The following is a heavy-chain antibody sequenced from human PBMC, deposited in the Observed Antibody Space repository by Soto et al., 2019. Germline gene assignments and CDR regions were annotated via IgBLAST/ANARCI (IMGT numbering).Heavy chain of an antibody. D-gene: IGHD1-26*01. CDR2: IYSGGST. CDR1: CLTVSTNY. V-gene: IGHV3-53*01. CDR3: ARDSRSRNLFEY. J-gene: IGHJ4*02. Sequence: PWGSLRLSCAASCLTVSTNYMTWVCQAPGKGLEWVSVIYSGGSTYYADSVKGRFTISRDNSKNTLYLQMNSLRAADTALYYCARDSRSRNLFEYWGQGTLVTVSS.